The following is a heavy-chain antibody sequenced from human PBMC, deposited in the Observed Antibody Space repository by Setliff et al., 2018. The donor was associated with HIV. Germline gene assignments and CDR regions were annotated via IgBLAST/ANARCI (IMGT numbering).Heavy chain of an antibody. J-gene: IGHJ4*03. V-gene: IGHV3-53*01. CDR2: IYSGGTT. Sequence: PGGSLRLSCAASGFTVSSNYMNWVRQAPGKGLEWVSIIYSGGTTYYADSVKCRFTISRDNSKNTLYLQMNSLRVEDTAVYHCARSPQGGYFDYWGQGTLVTVSS. CDR1: GFTVSSNY. CDR3: ARSPQGGYFDY.